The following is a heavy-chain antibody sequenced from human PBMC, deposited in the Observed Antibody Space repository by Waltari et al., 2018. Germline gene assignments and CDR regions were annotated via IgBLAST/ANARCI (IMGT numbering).Heavy chain of an antibody. J-gene: IGHJ4*02. V-gene: IGHV3-48*03. CDR3: ARGSSSSMDFDY. D-gene: IGHD6-6*01. CDR1: GFTFSSYE. Sequence: EVQLVESGGGLVQPGGSLRLSCAASGFTFSSYEMNWVRQAPGKGLEWVSYISSSGSTIYYADSVKGRFTISRDNAKNSLYLQMNSLRAEDTAVYYCARGSSSSMDFDYWGQGTLVIVSS. CDR2: ISSSGSTI.